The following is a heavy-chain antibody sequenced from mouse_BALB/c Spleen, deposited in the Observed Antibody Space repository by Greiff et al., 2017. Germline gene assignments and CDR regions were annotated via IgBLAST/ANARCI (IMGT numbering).Heavy chain of an antibody. CDR3: ARNYGSSVYAMDY. D-gene: IGHD1-1*01. CDR2: ISSGSSTI. Sequence: EVQGVESGGGLVQPGGSRKLSCAASGFTFSSFGMHWVRQAPEKGLEWVAYISSGSSTIYYADTVKGRFTISRDNPKNTLFLQMTSLRSEDTAMYYCARNYGSSVYAMDYWGQGTSVTVSS. V-gene: IGHV5-17*02. J-gene: IGHJ4*01. CDR1: GFTFSSFG.